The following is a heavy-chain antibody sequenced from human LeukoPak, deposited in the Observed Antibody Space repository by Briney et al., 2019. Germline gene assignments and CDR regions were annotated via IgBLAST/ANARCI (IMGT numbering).Heavy chain of an antibody. CDR2: MNPNSGNT. CDR1: GYTFTSYD. Sequence: ASVKVSCKASGYTFTSYDINWVRQATGQGLEWMGWMNPNSGNTGYAQKFQGRVTITRNTSISTAYMELSSLRSEDTAVYYCARGKRVAATRWYFDLWGRGTLVTVSS. CDR3: ARGKRVAATRWYFDL. V-gene: IGHV1-8*03. J-gene: IGHJ2*01. D-gene: IGHD2-15*01.